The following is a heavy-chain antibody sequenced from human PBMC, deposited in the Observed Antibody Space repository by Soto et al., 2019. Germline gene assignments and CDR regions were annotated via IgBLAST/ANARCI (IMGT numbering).Heavy chain of an antibody. Sequence: PGGSLRLSCAASGFTFSSYAMSWVRQAPGKGLEWVSVISGSGGSTYYADSVKGRFTISRDNSKNTLYLQMNSLRAEDTAVYYCAKDRAMIVVQTPPDYWGQGTLVTVSS. D-gene: IGHD3-22*01. CDR3: AKDRAMIVVQTPPDY. J-gene: IGHJ4*02. V-gene: IGHV3-23*01. CDR1: GFTFSSYA. CDR2: ISGSGGST.